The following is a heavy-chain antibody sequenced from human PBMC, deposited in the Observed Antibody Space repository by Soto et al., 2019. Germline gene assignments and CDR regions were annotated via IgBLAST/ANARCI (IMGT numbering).Heavy chain of an antibody. CDR3: ARAVAVAAAFDY. J-gene: IGHJ4*02. Sequence: ASVKVSCKASGYTFTSYGISWVRQVPGQRLEWMGWINAGNGNTKYSQKFQGRVTITRDTSASTAYMELSSLRSEDTAVYYCARAVAVAAAFDYWGQGTLVTVSS. CDR1: GYTFTSYG. CDR2: INAGNGNT. V-gene: IGHV1-3*01. D-gene: IGHD6-19*01.